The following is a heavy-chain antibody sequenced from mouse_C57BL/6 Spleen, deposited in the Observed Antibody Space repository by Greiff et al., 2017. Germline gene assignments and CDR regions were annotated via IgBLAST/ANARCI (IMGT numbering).Heavy chain of an antibody. D-gene: IGHD1-1*01. CDR2: IYPGSGST. J-gene: IGHJ1*03. CDR1: GYTFTSYW. CDR3: EKCGGSRQWYFDV. Sequence: QVQLQQPGAELVKPGASVKMSCKASGYTFTSYWITWVKQRPGHGLEWIGEIYPGSGSTNYNEKYKNKATLTVDTASSTAYMQLSSLTSEDSAVYYGEKCGGSRQWYFDVWGTGTTVTVSS. V-gene: IGHV1-55*01.